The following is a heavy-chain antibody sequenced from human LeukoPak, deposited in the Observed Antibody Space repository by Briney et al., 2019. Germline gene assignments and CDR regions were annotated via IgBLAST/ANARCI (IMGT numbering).Heavy chain of an antibody. D-gene: IGHD2-2*02. J-gene: IGHJ3*02. CDR2: ISGSGGST. CDR3: AKPRRGSLYHDAFDI. Sequence: PGGSLRLSCAASGVTFSHYGMNWVRQAPGKGLEWVSAISGSGGSTYYADSVKGRFTISRDNSKNTLYLQMNSLRAEDTAVYYCAKPRRGSLYHDAFDIWGQGTMVTVSS. V-gene: IGHV3-23*01. CDR1: GVTFSHYG.